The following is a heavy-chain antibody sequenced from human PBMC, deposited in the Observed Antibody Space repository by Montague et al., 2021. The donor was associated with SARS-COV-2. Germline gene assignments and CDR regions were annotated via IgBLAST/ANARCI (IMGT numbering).Heavy chain of an antibody. V-gene: IGHV4-4*02. CDR2: IYHSGST. CDR3: ATSSYDFWSGYTQGDNWFDP. CDR1: GGSISSSNW. Sequence: GTLSLTCAVSGGSISSSNWWSWVRQPPGKGLEWIGEIYHSGSTNYNPSLKSRVTISVDKSKNQFSLKLSSATAADTAVYYCATSSYDFWSGYTQGDNWFDPWGQGTLVTVSS. D-gene: IGHD3-3*01. J-gene: IGHJ5*02.